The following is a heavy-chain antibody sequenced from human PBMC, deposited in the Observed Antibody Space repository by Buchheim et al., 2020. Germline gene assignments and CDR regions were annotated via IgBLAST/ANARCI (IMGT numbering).Heavy chain of an antibody. CDR1: GFSFSTYV. CDR3: ARDGPGITIFGYFRY. CDR2: ISYDGNSV. D-gene: IGHD3-3*01. V-gene: IGHV3-30*09. J-gene: IGHJ4*02. Sequence: QVQLVESEGGVVQPGKSLGLSCAASGFSFSTYVMHWVRQAPGKGLEWVAVISYDGNSVYYADSVKGRFAISSDNSKNTLFLHMNSLRPEDTAVYYCARDGPGITIFGYFRYWGQGTL.